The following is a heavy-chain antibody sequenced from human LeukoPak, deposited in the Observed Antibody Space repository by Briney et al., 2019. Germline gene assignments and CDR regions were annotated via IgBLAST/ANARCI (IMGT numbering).Heavy chain of an antibody. CDR2: IDPKSGGT. CDR1: GYIFIGYY. CDR3: VRDMDRGQWLIRPYN. V-gene: IGHV1-2*02. J-gene: IGHJ4*02. Sequence: ASVKVSCKTSGYIFIGYYMHWVRQAPGQGLEWMGWIDPKSGGTKYAQKFQGRVTMTRDMSISTAYMDLRRLKSDDTAVYYCVRDMDRGQWLIRPYNWGQGTLVTVSS. D-gene: IGHD6-19*01.